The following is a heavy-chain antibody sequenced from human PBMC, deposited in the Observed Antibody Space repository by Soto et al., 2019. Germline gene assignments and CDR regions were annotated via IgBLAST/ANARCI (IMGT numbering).Heavy chain of an antibody. Sequence: QVQLQESGPGLVKPSQTLSLTCTVSGGSISSGGYYWSWIRQHPGKGLEWIGYIYYSGSTYYNPYLKSRVTISVDTSKTQFSLKLSSVTAADTAVYYCARAKKGIAAAENWFDPWGQGTLVTVSS. CDR2: IYYSGST. CDR3: ARAKKGIAAAENWFDP. CDR1: GGSISSGGYY. V-gene: IGHV4-31*03. J-gene: IGHJ5*02. D-gene: IGHD6-13*01.